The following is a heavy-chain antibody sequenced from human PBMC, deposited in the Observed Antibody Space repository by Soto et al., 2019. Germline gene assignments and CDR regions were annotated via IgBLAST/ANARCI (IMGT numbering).Heavy chain of an antibody. V-gene: IGHV1-69*13. J-gene: IGHJ4*02. CDR3: ARDLPYYYDSSGYPSFDY. CDR1: GGTFSSYA. Sequence: SVKVSCKASGGTFSSYAISWVRQAPGQGLEWMGGIIPIFGTANYAQKFQGRVTITADESTSTAYMELSSLRSEDTAVYYCARDLPYYYDSSGYPSFDYWGQGTLVTV. CDR2: IIPIFGTA. D-gene: IGHD3-22*01.